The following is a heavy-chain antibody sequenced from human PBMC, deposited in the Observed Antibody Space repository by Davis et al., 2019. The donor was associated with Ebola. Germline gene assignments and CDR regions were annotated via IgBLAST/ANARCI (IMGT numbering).Heavy chain of an antibody. J-gene: IGHJ4*02. CDR2: INPNSGGT. D-gene: IGHD1-26*01. CDR3: ARRVGARSGFDS. Sequence: ASVKVSCKASGYTFTGYYMHWVRQAPGQGLEWMGWINPNSGGTNYAQKFQGWVTMNRDTSISTAYMELSRLRSDDTAVYYCARRVGARSGFDSWGQGSLVTVSS. V-gene: IGHV1-2*04. CDR1: GYTFTGYY.